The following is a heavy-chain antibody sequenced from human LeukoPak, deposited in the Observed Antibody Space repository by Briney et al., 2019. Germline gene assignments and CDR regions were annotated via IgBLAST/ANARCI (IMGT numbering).Heavy chain of an antibody. D-gene: IGHD3-3*01. CDR3: ARVFRPSLTVFIIRGAFDI. CDR1: GFTLRSFG. J-gene: IGHJ3*02. CDR2: IWSDGNRK. Sequence: GGSLRLSCEVSGFTLRSFGIHWVRQAPGKGLEWVAVIWSDGNRKYYADSVKGRFSVSRDDSKNTVYLQMNSLRPEDTAVYYCARVFRPSLTVFIIRGAFDIWGQGTMVTVSS. V-gene: IGHV3-33*01.